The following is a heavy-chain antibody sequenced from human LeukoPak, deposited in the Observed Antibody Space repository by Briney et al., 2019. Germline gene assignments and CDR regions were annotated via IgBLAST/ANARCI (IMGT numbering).Heavy chain of an antibody. CDR1: GFTFSSYA. D-gene: IGHD2-21*01. CDR3: TRQSENYSLDY. J-gene: IGHJ4*02. V-gene: IGHV3-30-3*01. Sequence: HPGGSLRLSCAASGFTFSSYAMHWVRQAPGKGLEWVAVISYDGSNKYYADSVKGRFTISRDNSKNTLYLQMNSLRAEDTAVYFCTRQSENYSLDYWGQGTLVTVSS. CDR2: ISYDGSNK.